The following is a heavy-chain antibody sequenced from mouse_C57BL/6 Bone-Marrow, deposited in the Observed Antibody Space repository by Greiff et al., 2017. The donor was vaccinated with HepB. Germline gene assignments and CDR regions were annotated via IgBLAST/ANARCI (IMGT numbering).Heavy chain of an antibody. CDR1: GFTFSDYY. J-gene: IGHJ2*01. CDR3: TRDLDYFDY. V-gene: IGHV5-16*01. CDR2: IHYDGSST. Sequence: EVKLVESEGGLVQPGSSMKLSCKASGFTFSDYYMAWVRQVPEKGLEWVANIHYDGSSTYYLDSLKSRFIIARDNAKNILYLQISSLKSEDTATYYCTRDLDYFDYWGQGTTLTVSS.